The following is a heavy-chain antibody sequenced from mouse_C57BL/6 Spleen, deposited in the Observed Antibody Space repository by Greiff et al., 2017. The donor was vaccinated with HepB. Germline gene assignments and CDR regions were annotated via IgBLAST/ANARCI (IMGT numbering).Heavy chain of an antibody. CDR1: GYTFTDYY. V-gene: IGHV1-26*01. J-gene: IGHJ1*03. D-gene: IGHD1-1*01. CDR3: ARREYYYGSSWYFDV. CDR2: INPNNGGT. Sequence: VQLQQSGPELVKPGASVKISCKASGYTFTDYYMNWVKQSHGKSLEWIGDINPNNGGTSYNQKFKGKATLTVDKSSSTAYMELRSLTSEDSAVYYCARREYYYGSSWYFDVWGTGTTVTVSS.